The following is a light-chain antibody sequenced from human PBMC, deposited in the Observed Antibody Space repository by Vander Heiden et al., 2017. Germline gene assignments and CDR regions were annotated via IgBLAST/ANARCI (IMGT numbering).Light chain of an antibody. CDR3: QQYGNSLFT. J-gene: IGKJ3*01. CDR1: QTGSSNC. Sequence: IVLTQSPGTLPLSPRERATLSCRASQTGSSNCLAWYQQKPGQAPRLILYAASRRATGIPDRFSGSGSGTDFTLTISRLEPEDFAVYYCQQYGNSLFTFGPGTKVDIK. V-gene: IGKV3-20*01. CDR2: AAS.